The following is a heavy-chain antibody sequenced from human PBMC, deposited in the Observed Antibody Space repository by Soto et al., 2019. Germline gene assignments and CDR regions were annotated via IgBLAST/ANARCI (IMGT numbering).Heavy chain of an antibody. V-gene: IGHV1-69*01. CDR3: ARATKSIAEAGYNWFDP. J-gene: IGHJ5*02. D-gene: IGHD6-13*01. CDR1: GGTFSSYA. CDR2: IIPIFGTA. Sequence: QVQLVQSGAEVKKPGSSVKVSCKASGGTFSSYAISWVRQAPGQGLEWMGGIIPIFGTANYAQKFQGRVTITADESTSTAYMELSSLRSEDTAVDYCARATKSIAEAGYNWFDPWGQGTLVTVSS.